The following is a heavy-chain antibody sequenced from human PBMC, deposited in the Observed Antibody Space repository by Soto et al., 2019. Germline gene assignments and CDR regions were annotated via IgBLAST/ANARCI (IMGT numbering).Heavy chain of an antibody. J-gene: IGHJ4*02. Sequence: EVQLEESGGGLVQPGGSLRLSCAASGFTFSSYDMHWVRQVTGKGLEWVSTFGSSGDTYYPGSLKGRFTISRENAKNSLCLQMNSLRAEDTAVYYCARGGASHNSGYYYFGLWGQGTLVTVSS. CDR2: FGSSGDT. V-gene: IGHV3-13*04. CDR1: GFTFSSYD. CDR3: ARGGASHNSGYYYFGL. D-gene: IGHD3-22*01.